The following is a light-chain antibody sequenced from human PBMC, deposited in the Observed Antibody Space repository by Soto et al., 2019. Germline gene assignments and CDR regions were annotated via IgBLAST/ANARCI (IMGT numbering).Light chain of an antibody. CDR1: SSDVGGYNF. CDR3: CSYAGSYTVI. J-gene: IGLJ2*01. CDR2: DVT. Sequence: QSVLTQPRSVSGSPGQSVTISCTGTSSDVGGYNFVSWYQQRPGKVPKLMIYDVTKWFSGVPDRFSGSKSGNTASLTVSGLQAEDEGDYYCCSYAGSYTVIFGGGTKLTVL. V-gene: IGLV2-11*01.